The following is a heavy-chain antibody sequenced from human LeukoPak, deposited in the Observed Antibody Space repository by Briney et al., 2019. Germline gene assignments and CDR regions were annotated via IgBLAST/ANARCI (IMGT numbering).Heavy chain of an antibody. D-gene: IGHD3-22*01. V-gene: IGHV1-46*01. CDR3: ARDPHYNSSSYWSGGYYYYLDV. CDR2: INPTGGST. CDR1: GYTFTSYY. Sequence: ASVKVSCKASGYTFTSYYMHWVRQAPGQGLEWMGIINPTGGSTSYAQKFKGRVTMTRDTSTSTVYMELSSLRLEDTAVYYCARDPHYNSSSYWSGGYYYYLDVWGKGTTVTVSS. J-gene: IGHJ6*03.